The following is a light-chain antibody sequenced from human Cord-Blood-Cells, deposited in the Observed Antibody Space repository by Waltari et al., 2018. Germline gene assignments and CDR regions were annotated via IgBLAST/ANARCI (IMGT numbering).Light chain of an antibody. CDR2: DAS. Sequence: EIVLTQSPAPLSLSPAERAPLSCRASQSVSSYLAWYQQKPGQAPRLLIYDASNRATGIPARFSGSGSGTDFTLTISSLEPEDFAVYYCQQRSNWYTFGQGTKLEIK. V-gene: IGKV3-11*01. CDR3: QQRSNWYT. CDR1: QSVSSY. J-gene: IGKJ2*01.